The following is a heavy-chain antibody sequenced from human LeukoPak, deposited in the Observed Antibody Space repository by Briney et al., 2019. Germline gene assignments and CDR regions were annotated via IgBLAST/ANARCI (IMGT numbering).Heavy chain of an antibody. D-gene: IGHD3-16*02. CDR1: GGSISSYY. V-gene: IGHV4-59*01. Sequence: SETLSLTCTVSGGSISSYYWSWIRQPPGKGLEWIGYIYYSGSTNYNPSLKRRVTISVDTSKNQFSLKLSSVTAADTAVYYCARVGDDYVWGSYRPQYYFDYWGQGTLVTVSS. J-gene: IGHJ4*02. CDR2: IYYSGST. CDR3: ARVGDDYVWGSYRPQYYFDY.